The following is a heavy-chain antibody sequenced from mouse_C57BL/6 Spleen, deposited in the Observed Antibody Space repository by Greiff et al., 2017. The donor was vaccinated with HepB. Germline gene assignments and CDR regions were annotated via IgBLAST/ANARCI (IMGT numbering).Heavy chain of an antibody. Sequence: QVQLQQPGAELVRPGTSVKLSCKASGYTFTSYWMHWVKQRPGQGLEWIGVIDPSDSYTNYKQKFKGKATLTVDTSSSTAYMQLSSRTSEDSAVYYCARSKNYESFAYWGQGTLVTVSA. CDR2: IDPSDSYT. D-gene: IGHD1-1*01. J-gene: IGHJ3*01. V-gene: IGHV1-59*01. CDR1: GYTFTSYW. CDR3: ARSKNYESFAY.